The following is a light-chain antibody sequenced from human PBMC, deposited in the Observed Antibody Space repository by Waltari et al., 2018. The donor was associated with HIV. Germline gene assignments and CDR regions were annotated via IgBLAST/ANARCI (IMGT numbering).Light chain of an antibody. CDR1: SSNIGARYD. Sequence: QSMLTQPPSVSGAPGQRVTISCSGSSSNIGARYDVHWYQHIPGTAPKLLIYESTNRPSGVPDRFSASTSGTSASLAITGLQAEDVADYYCQSFDSVVTSSVFGGGTKLTVL. V-gene: IGLV1-40*01. CDR3: QSFDSVVTSSV. J-gene: IGLJ2*01. CDR2: EST.